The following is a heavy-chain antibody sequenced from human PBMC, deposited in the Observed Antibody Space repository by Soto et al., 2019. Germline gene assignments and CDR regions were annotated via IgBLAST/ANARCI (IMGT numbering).Heavy chain of an antibody. CDR3: ATAIGSYSLEFFQD. Sequence: GGSLRLSCEASGFTFSRVSMNWVRQVPGKGLEWVASISSGSSDTWYADSVKGRFIISRDNAQNSLFLQMNTLRPEDTAMYYCATAIGSYSLEFFQDWGQGTLVTVSS. CDR1: GFTFSRVS. CDR2: ISSGSSDT. D-gene: IGHD1-26*01. V-gene: IGHV3-21*01. J-gene: IGHJ1*01.